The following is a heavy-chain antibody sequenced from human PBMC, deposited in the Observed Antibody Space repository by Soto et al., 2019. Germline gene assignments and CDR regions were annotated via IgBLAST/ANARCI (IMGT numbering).Heavy chain of an antibody. CDR3: VRGWSDV. CDR1: GFTFSSDW. CDR2: MNSDGSII. J-gene: IGHJ6*02. Sequence: GSLRLSCVACGFTFSSDWMHWVRQGPGRGLVWVSRMNSDGSIINYADSVKGRFTVSRDNAKNTLYLQMNSLRVEDTALYYCVRGWSDVWGQGTTVTVSS. D-gene: IGHD2-15*01. V-gene: IGHV3-74*01.